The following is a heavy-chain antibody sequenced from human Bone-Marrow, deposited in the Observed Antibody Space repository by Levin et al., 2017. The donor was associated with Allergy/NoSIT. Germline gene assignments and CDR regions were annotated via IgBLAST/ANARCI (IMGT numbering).Heavy chain of an antibody. CDR2: ISQSGST. CDR1: GGSFGRYF. CDR3: ARVGGAPDWFDP. V-gene: IGHV4-34*01. J-gene: IGHJ5*02. Sequence: SETLSLTCAVYGGSFGRYFWSWIRQTPGKGLEWIGDISQSGSTTYNPSLKSRVTISVDTSKNQFSLNLRSVTAADTATYYCARVGGAPDWFDPWGQGTLVTVSS. D-gene: IGHD3-16*01.